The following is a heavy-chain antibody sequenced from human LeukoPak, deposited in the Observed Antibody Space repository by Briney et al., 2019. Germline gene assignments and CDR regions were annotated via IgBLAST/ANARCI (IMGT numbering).Heavy chain of an antibody. Sequence: GGSLRLSCAASGFTFSNYWMTWVRQAPGKGLGWVADIKQDGSEKLYVNSVRGRSTISRDNAKMSLFLQMDSLRAEDTAVYYCARDNGVVHGVYYMDVWGKGTTVTVS. J-gene: IGHJ6*03. V-gene: IGHV3-7*01. CDR1: GFTFSNYW. CDR3: ARDNGVVHGVYYMDV. D-gene: IGHD3-3*01. CDR2: IKQDGSEK.